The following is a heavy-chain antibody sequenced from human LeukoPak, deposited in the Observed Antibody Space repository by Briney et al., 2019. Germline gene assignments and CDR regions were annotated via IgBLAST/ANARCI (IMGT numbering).Heavy chain of an antibody. J-gene: IGHJ4*02. Sequence: GGSLRLSCAASGFTLSSYWMHWVRQVPGKGLVWVSSISTDGTTTTYADSVKGRFTISRDNAKNTLNLQMNSLRAEDTAVYYCAKGHYYGSGSYWVWGQGTLVTVSS. V-gene: IGHV3-74*03. CDR2: ISTDGTTT. CDR1: GFTLSSYW. CDR3: AKGHYYGSGSYWV. D-gene: IGHD3-10*01.